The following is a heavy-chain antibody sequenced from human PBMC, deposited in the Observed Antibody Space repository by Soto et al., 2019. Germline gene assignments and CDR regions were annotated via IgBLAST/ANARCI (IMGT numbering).Heavy chain of an antibody. CDR3: ARYDQLRGRAPDY. CDR2: ISSSSSTI. J-gene: IGHJ4*02. Sequence: GGSLRLSCAASGFIFSSYSMNWVRQAPGKGLEWVSYISSSSSTIYYAGSVKGRFTISRDNAKNSLYLQMNSLRAEDTAVYYCARYDQLRGRAPDYWGQGTLVTVSS. D-gene: IGHD2-2*01. V-gene: IGHV3-48*04. CDR1: GFIFSSYS.